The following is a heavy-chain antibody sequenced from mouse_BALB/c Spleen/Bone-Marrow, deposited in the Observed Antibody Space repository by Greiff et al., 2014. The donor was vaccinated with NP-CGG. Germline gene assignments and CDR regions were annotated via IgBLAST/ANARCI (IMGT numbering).Heavy chain of an antibody. J-gene: IGHJ1*01. V-gene: IGHV5-6-2*01. Sequence: DVKLVESGGGLVKLGGSLKLSCAASGFTFSSYYMSWVRQTPEKRLELVAAINSNGGSTYYPDTVKGRFTISRDNAKNTLYLQMSSLKSEDTALFYCAGFYYGNNWYFDVWGAGTTVTVSS. D-gene: IGHD2-1*01. CDR1: GFTFSSYY. CDR3: AGFYYGNNWYFDV. CDR2: INSNGGST.